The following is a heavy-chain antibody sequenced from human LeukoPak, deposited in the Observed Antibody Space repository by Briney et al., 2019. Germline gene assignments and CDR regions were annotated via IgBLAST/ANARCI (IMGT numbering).Heavy chain of an antibody. V-gene: IGHV4-61*01. J-gene: IGHJ4*02. CDR2: IYYSGST. CDR1: GGSVSSGSHY. D-gene: IGHD3-3*01. CDR3: ARGYFWSGYYTGTDY. Sequence: SETLSLTCTVSGGSVSSGSHYWSWIRQPPGKGLEWIGYIYYSGSTNYNPSLKSRVTISVDTSKNQSSLKLSSVTAADTAVYYCARGYFWSGYYTGTDYWGQGTLVTVSS.